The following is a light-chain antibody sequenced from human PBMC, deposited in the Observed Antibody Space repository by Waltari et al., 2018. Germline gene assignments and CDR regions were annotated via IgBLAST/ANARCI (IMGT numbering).Light chain of an antibody. CDR3: NSYTNSGTYV. V-gene: IGLV2-14*03. CDR1: RSDVGTHNY. CDR2: DVS. Sequence: QSALTQPASVSGSPGQSITIYCTGTRSDVGTHNYVSWYQQRPGKAPDLIIFDVSNRPSGVSMRFSGSKSGNTASLTISGLQAEDEADYYCNSYTNSGTYVFGSGTKVTVL. J-gene: IGLJ1*01.